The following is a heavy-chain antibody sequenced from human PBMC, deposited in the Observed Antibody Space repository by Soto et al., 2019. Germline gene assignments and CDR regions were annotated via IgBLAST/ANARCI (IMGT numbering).Heavy chain of an antibody. J-gene: IGHJ6*03. CDR3: ARLEGCSSTSCYFRYYYMDV. CDR2: IYYSGST. CDR1: GGSISSSSYY. Sequence: SETLSLTCTVSGGSISSSSYYWGWIRQPPGKGLEWIGSIYYSGSTYYNPSLKSRVTISVDTSKNQFSLKLSSVTAADTAVYYCARLEGCSSTSCYFRYYYMDVWGKGTTVTVSS. D-gene: IGHD2-2*01. V-gene: IGHV4-39*01.